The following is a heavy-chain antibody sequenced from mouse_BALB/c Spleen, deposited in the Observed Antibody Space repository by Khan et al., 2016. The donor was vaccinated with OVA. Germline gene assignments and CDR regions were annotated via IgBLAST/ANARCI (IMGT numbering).Heavy chain of an antibody. V-gene: IGHV3-2*02. D-gene: IGHD2-3*01. CDR2: ISSSGSP. Sequence: EVQLVETGPGLVKPSQSLSLTCTVTGYSITRDYAWNWIRQFPGNKMEWMGYISSSGSPNYNPALKSRISITRATSKNQFFLQLNSVTTEDTATYYCARDGSRYNYAMDYWGQGTSVTVSS. CDR1: GYSITRDYA. CDR3: ARDGSRYNYAMDY. J-gene: IGHJ4*01.